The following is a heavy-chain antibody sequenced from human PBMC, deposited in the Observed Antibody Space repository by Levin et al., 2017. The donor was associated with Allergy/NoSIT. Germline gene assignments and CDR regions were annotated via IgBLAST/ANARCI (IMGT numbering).Heavy chain of an antibody. CDR3: ASVSGWRNF. CDR1: GGSISGYF. D-gene: IGHD6-19*01. J-gene: IGHJ4*02. V-gene: IGHV4-34*01. Sequence: ESLKISCGVYGGSISGYFWSWIRQSPQKGLEWIGEINSSGRIDYNPSLKSRVSISVDMSKNQFSLNLSSVTAADTAVYYCASVSGWRNFWGQGTQVTVSS. CDR2: INSSGRI.